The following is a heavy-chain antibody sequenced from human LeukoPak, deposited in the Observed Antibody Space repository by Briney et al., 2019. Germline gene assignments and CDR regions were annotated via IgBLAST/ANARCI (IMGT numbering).Heavy chain of an antibody. V-gene: IGHV3-30-3*01. J-gene: IGHJ4*02. Sequence: GSLRLSCAASGFTFSSYAIHWVRQAPGEGLEWVAVISYDGNNKYYADSVKGRFTISRDNAKNSLYLQMNSLRAEDTAVYYCARGVSKSSGWYPLDYWGQGTLVTVSS. CDR2: ISYDGNNK. CDR3: ARGVSKSSGWYPLDY. D-gene: IGHD6-19*01. CDR1: GFTFSSYA.